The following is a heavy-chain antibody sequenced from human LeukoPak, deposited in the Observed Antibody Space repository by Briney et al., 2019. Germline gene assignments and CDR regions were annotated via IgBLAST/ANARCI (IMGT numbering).Heavy chain of an antibody. J-gene: IGHJ4*02. Sequence: SETLSLTRTVSGGSISSYYWSWIRQPPGKGLEWIGYIYYSGSTNYNPSLKSRVTISVDTSKNQFSLKLSSVTAADTAVYYCARRRGYSGYDIIDYWGQGTLVTVSS. D-gene: IGHD5-12*01. CDR1: GGSISSYY. CDR3: ARRRGYSGYDIIDY. V-gene: IGHV4-59*08. CDR2: IYYSGST.